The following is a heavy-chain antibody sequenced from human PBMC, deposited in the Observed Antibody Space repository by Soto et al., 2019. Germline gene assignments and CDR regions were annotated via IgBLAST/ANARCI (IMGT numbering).Heavy chain of an antibody. CDR1: GGSIANSSYY. V-gene: IGHV4-61*05. J-gene: IGHJ3*02. CDR3: ARVDCSSTSCDDAFDI. CDR2: IYYSGST. D-gene: IGHD2-2*01. Sequence: SSETLSLTCRVSGGSIANSSYYWGWIRQPPGKGLEWIGYIYYSGSTNYNPSLKSRVTIAVDTSKNQFSLKLSSVTAADTAVYYCARVDCSSTSCDDAFDIWGQGTMVTVSS.